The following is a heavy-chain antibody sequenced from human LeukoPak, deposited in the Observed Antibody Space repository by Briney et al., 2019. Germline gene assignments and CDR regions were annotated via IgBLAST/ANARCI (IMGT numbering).Heavy chain of an antibody. Sequence: GGPLRLSCAASGFTFSSYAMSWVRQAPGKGLEWVSAISGSGGSTYYADSVKGRFTISRDNSKNTLYLQMNSLRAEDTAVYYCAKDLRYSSGWDSQFDYWGEGTLVTVSS. D-gene: IGHD6-19*01. CDR1: GFTFSSYA. CDR3: AKDLRYSSGWDSQFDY. CDR2: ISGSGGST. V-gene: IGHV3-23*01. J-gene: IGHJ4*02.